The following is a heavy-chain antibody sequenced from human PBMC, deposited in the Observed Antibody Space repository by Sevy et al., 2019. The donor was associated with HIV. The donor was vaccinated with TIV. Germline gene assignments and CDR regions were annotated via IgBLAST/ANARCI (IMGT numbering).Heavy chain of an antibody. D-gene: IGHD4-17*01. J-gene: IGHJ6*02. CDR2: INSDSGVT. V-gene: IGHV1-2*02. Sequence: ASVKVSCKASGYIFSDYYIHWVRQAPGQWLEWMAWINSDSGVTNYAQRFQGEVTVTRDTSLRTAYLELTNLKSNDTAIYYCARLTTQPTSDLYGLDVWGQGTTVTVSS. CDR3: ARLTTQPTSDLYGLDV. CDR1: GYIFSDYY.